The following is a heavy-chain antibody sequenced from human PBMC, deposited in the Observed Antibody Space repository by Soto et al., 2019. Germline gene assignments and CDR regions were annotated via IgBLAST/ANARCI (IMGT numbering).Heavy chain of an antibody. CDR3: ARSPRSSPYFDF. Sequence: GESLKISCQCSGYTFSNFWIGWVRQLPGQGLEWMGIICPGDHETRYSPSFLGKVTISAETSINTACLQWSSLEASDSAFYFCARSPRSSPYFDFWGQGALVTVSS. D-gene: IGHD6-13*01. CDR1: GYTFSNFW. J-gene: IGHJ4*02. V-gene: IGHV5-51*01. CDR2: ICPGDHET.